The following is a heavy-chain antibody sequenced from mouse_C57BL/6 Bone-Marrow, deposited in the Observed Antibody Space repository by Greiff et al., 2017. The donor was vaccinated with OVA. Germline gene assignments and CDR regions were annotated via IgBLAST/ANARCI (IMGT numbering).Heavy chain of an antibody. CDR3: ARSYYGSSYWFAY. D-gene: IGHD1-1*01. CDR1: GYSITSGYY. Sequence: EVKLVESGPGLVKPSQSLSLTCSVTGYSITSGYYWNWIRQFPGNKLEWMGYISYDGSNNYNPSLKNRISITRDTSKNQFFLKLNSVTTEDTATYYCARSYYGSSYWFAYWGQGTLVTVSA. J-gene: IGHJ3*01. V-gene: IGHV3-6*01. CDR2: ISYDGSN.